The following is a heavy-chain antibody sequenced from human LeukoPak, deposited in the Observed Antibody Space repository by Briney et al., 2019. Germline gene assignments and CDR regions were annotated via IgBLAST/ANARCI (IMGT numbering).Heavy chain of an antibody. D-gene: IGHD4-17*01. Sequence: GGSLTLLCGASGFTFSSYAMLCVREARGEGRVWVSDLCWRGGSTYYADSVKGRSTISRDNSKNTLYLQMNTLKAEDTAVYYCAKPHYGDYGWGYYYGMDVWGQGTTVTVSS. CDR3: AKPHYGDYGWGYYYGMDV. CDR2: LCWRGGST. J-gene: IGHJ6*02. V-gene: IGHV3-23*01. CDR1: GFTFSSYA.